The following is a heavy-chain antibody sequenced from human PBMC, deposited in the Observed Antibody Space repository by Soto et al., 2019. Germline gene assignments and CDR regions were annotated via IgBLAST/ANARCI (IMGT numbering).Heavy chain of an antibody. Sequence: TLSLTCTVSGGSINTFYWSWVRQPAGKGLEWIGRIFSSGSTSFNPSLESRVAMSVDTSKNHFSLNLSSVTAADMAVYYCAREGSYSAYNFAHGIQLWSFDFWGQGALVTVSS. J-gene: IGHJ4*02. D-gene: IGHD5-12*01. CDR2: IFSSGST. CDR1: GGSINTFY. V-gene: IGHV4-4*07. CDR3: AREGSYSAYNFAHGIQLWSFDF.